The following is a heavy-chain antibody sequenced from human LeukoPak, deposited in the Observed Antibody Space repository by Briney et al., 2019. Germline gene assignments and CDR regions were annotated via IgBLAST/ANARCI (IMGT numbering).Heavy chain of an antibody. CDR3: ARDSSSWSYYFDY. Sequence: PGGSLRLSCAASGFTFSSYAMHWVRQAPGKGPEWVAVISYDGSNKYYADSVKGRFTISRDNSKNTLYLQMNSLRAEDTAVYYCARDSSSWSYYFDYWGQGTLVTVSS. CDR2: ISYDGSNK. D-gene: IGHD6-13*01. V-gene: IGHV3-30*04. J-gene: IGHJ4*02. CDR1: GFTFSSYA.